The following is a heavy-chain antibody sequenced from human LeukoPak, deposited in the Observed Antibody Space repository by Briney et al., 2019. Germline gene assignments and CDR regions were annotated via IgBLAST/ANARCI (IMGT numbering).Heavy chain of an antibody. CDR3: ASWGEGALDN. J-gene: IGHJ4*02. CDR2: IRYDGSNK. CDR1: GFTFDDYA. V-gene: IGHV3-30*02. D-gene: IGHD1-26*01. Sequence: GGSLRLSCAASGFTFDDYAMHWVRQAPGKGLEWVAFIRYDGSNKYHADSVKGRFTISRDNSKNTLYLQMNSLRVEDTGVYYCASWGEGALDNWGQGTLVTVSS.